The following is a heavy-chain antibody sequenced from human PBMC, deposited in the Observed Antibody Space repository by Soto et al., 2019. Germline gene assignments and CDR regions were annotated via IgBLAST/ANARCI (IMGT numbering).Heavy chain of an antibody. V-gene: IGHV3-48*03. CDR1: GFTFSSYE. CDR2: ISSSGSTI. J-gene: IGHJ3*02. Sequence: GGSLRLSCAASGFTFSSYEMNWVRQAPGKGLEWVSYISSSGSTIYYADSVKGRFTISRDNAKNSLYLQMNSLRAEDTAVYYCARVWGSSSPDPFDIWGQGTMVTVSS. CDR3: ARVWGSSSPDPFDI. D-gene: IGHD6-6*01.